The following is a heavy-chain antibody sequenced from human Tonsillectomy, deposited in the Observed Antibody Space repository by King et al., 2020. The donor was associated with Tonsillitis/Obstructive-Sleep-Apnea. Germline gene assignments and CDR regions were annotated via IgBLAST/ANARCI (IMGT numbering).Heavy chain of an antibody. J-gene: IGHJ4*02. CDR3: AREFRNGACDY. CDR2: ISGSGTTI. V-gene: IGHV3-11*01. Sequence: QVQLVESGGGLVKPGGSLRLSCAASEFKLSDFYVNWIRQTPGKGLEWVSYISGSGTTIYYADSVKGRFTISRDNAKNSVYLQRNSLRADDTALYYCAREFRNGACDYWGEGTLVAVSS. CDR1: EFKLSDFY. D-gene: IGHD2-8*01.